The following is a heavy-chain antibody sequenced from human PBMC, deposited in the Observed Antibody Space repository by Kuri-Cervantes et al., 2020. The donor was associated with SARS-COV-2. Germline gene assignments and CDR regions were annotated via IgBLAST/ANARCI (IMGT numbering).Heavy chain of an antibody. CDR1: GYSFTSYW. D-gene: IGHD5-18*01. CDR3: ARLPERGYDYGSL. J-gene: IGHJ4*02. V-gene: IGHV5-51*01. Sequence: KVSCKGSGYSFTSYWIGWVRQMPGKGLEWMGIIFPDDSDTKYSPSFQGQVTISADKSISTAYLQWSSLKASDTAMYYCARLPERGYDYGSLWGQGTLVTGSS. CDR2: IFPDDSDT.